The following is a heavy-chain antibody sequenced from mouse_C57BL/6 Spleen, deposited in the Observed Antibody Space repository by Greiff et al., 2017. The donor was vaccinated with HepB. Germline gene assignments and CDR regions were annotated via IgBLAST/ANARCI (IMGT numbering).Heavy chain of an antibody. CDR2: IYPSDSET. Sequence: VQLQQPGAELVRPGSSVKLSCKASGYTFTSYWMDWVKQRPGQGLEWIGNIYPSDSETHYNQKFKDKATLTVDKPSSTAYMQLSSLTSEDSAVYYCARLGYYDSAWFAYWGQGTLVTVSA. V-gene: IGHV1-61*01. CDR3: ARLGYYDSAWFAY. CDR1: GYTFTSYW. J-gene: IGHJ3*01. D-gene: IGHD2-4*01.